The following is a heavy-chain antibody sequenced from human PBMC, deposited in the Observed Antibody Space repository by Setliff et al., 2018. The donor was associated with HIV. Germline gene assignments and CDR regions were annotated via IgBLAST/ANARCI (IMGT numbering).Heavy chain of an antibody. V-gene: IGHV3-30*02. Sequence: PGGSLRLSCAASGFIFRSYGMHWVRQAPGKGLEWVAFIRYDGTNKYYADSVKGRFTISRDNSKNTVYLQMNSLRAEDTAVYYCAKDGGAFDIWGQGTMVTVSS. CDR3: AKDGGAFDI. CDR1: GFIFRSYG. CDR2: IRYDGTNK. J-gene: IGHJ3*02.